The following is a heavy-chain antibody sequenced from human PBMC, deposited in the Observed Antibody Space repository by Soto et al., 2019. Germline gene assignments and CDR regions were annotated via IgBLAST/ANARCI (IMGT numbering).Heavy chain of an antibody. V-gene: IGHV4-4*02. J-gene: IGHJ4*02. CDR1: GGSISDNW. Sequence: QVQLQESGPGLVKPSGTLSLTCEVSGGSISDNWWSWVRQPPGRGLEWIGEIYHSGTTYYNPSLRSRVTILVDKSASQFSLTLSSVTAADTAVYYWARHVSGASTRGFDYWGQGTLVTVSS. D-gene: IGHD6-25*01. CDR3: ARHVSGASTRGFDY. CDR2: IYHSGTT.